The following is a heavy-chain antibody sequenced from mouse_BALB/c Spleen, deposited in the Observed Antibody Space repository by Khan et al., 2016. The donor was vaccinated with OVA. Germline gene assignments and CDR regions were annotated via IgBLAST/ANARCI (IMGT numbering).Heavy chain of an antibody. Sequence: QLEESGPGLVKPSQSLSLTCSITGYSITSGYYWNWIRQFPGNKLEWMGYIRYDGHNNYSPSLKNRISITRDKSKNPFFLRLNSVTTEDTATYYCSRDYVGSSRYFDVWGAGTTVTVSS. CDR1: GYSITSGYY. CDR3: SRDYVGSSRYFDV. D-gene: IGHD1-1*01. V-gene: IGHV3-6*02. CDR2: IRYDGHN. J-gene: IGHJ1*01.